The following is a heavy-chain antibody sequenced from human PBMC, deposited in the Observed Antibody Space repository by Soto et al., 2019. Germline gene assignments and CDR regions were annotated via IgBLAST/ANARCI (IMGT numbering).Heavy chain of an antibody. V-gene: IGHV4-59*01. CDR2: IYYSGST. CDR1: GGSISSYY. D-gene: IGHD6-13*01. CDR3: ATSSAAGLDY. J-gene: IGHJ4*02. Sequence: QVQLQESGPGRVKPSETLSLTCTVSGGSISSYYWSWIRQPPGKGLEWIGYIYYSGSTNYNPSLKSRVTISVDTSKNQFSLKLSSLTAADTAVYYCATSSAAGLDYWGQGTLVTVSS.